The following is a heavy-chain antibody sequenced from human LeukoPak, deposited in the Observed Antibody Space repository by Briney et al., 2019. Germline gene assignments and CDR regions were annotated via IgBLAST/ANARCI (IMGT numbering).Heavy chain of an antibody. CDR1: GFTFSNAW. D-gene: IGHD3-10*01. J-gene: IGHJ6*02. CDR2: IKSKTDGGTT. CDR3: TTLDCEFCLWFGDYYGMDV. V-gene: IGHV3-15*01. Sequence: GGSLRLSCAASGFTFSNAWMSWVRQAPGKGLEWVGRIKSKTDGGTTDYAAPVKGRFTISRDDSKNTLYLQMNSLKTEDTAVYYCTTLDCEFCLWFGDYYGMDVWGQGTTVTVSS.